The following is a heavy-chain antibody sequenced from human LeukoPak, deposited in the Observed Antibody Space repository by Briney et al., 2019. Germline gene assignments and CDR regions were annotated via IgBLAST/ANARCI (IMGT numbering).Heavy chain of an antibody. CDR2: IIPILGIA. V-gene: IGHV1-69*04. D-gene: IGHD6-13*01. Sequence: ASVKVSCKASGGTFSSYTISWVRQAPGQGLEWMGRIIPILGIANYAQKFQGRVTTTADKSTSTAYMELSSLRSEDTAVYYCARDLDGAAAGTGAFDIWGQGTMVTVSS. CDR3: ARDLDGAAAGTGAFDI. J-gene: IGHJ3*02. CDR1: GGTFSSYT.